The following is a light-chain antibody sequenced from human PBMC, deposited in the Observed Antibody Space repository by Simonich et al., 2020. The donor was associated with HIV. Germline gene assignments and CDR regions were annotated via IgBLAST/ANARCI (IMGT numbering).Light chain of an antibody. CDR3: QQYYSTPIT. J-gene: IGKJ5*01. CDR2: WAS. CDR1: QRVLDRSNNKNY. V-gene: IGKV4-1*01. Sequence: DIVMTQSPDSLAVFLGEGATINCKSSQRVLDRSNNKNYLAWYQQKPGQSPKLLVYWASTRESGVPDRFSGSGSGTDFTLTISSLQAEDVAVYYCQQYYSTPITFGQGTRLEIK.